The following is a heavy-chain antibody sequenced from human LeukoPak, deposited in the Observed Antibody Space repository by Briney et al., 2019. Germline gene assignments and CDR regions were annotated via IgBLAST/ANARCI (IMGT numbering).Heavy chain of an antibody. Sequence: GGSLRLSCAASGFTFSSYGMHWVRQAPGKGLEWVAVISYDGSNKYYADSVKGRFTISRDNSKNTLYLQMNSLRAEDTAVYYCAKDKQMPLWTDYYYYGMDVWGQGTTVTVSS. V-gene: IGHV3-30*18. CDR1: GFTFSSYG. CDR2: ISYDGSNK. D-gene: IGHD3/OR15-3a*01. CDR3: AKDKQMPLWTDYYYYGMDV. J-gene: IGHJ6*02.